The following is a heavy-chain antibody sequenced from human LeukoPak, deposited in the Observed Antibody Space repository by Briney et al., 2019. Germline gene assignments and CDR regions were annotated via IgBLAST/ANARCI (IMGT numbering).Heavy chain of an antibody. Sequence: GGSLRLSCAASGFTFSSYSMNWVRQAPGKGLEWVSSIISSISYIYYADSVKVRFTISRDNAKNPLYLQMNSLRAEDTAVYYCARDTDPHTHPIDAFDIWGQGTMVTVSS. CDR3: ARDTDPHTHPIDAFDI. D-gene: IGHD2-8*02. CDR2: IISSISYI. V-gene: IGHV3-21*01. CDR1: GFTFSSYS. J-gene: IGHJ3*02.